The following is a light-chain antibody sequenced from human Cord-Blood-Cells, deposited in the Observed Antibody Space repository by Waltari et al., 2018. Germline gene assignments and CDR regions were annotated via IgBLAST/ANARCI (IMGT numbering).Light chain of an antibody. CDR3: CSYAGSSTWV. Sequence: QSALTQPASVSGSPGQSITISCTGTSSDVGSYNLVSWYQQHPGKAPELKIYEGSKRPSGVSNRFSGSTSGNTASLTISGLQAEDEADYYCCSYAGSSTWVFGGGTKLTVL. V-gene: IGLV2-23*01. CDR2: EGS. CDR1: SSDVGSYNL. J-gene: IGLJ3*02.